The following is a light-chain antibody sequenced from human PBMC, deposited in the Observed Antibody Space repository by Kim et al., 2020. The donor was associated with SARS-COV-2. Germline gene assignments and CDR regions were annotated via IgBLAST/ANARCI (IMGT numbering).Light chain of an antibody. CDR2: AVS. CDR1: SRDVGGYNY. V-gene: IGLV2-14*03. Sequence: GQSITISCTGTSRDVGGYNYVSWYQQHPGKAPKLMIYAVSNRPSGVSNRFSGSKSGNTASLTISGLQAEDEANYYCSSYTSSTTLIFGGGTKVTVL. CDR3: SSYTSSTTLI. J-gene: IGLJ2*01.